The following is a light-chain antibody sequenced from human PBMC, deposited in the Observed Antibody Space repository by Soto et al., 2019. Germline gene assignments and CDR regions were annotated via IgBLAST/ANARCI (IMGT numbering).Light chain of an antibody. CDR2: GAS. V-gene: IGKV3-20*01. CDR1: QIISSSY. Sequence: IVLTQSPGTLSVSLGDRATLSCRASQIISSSYLAWYQQKPSQPHRLLFYGASNRATGTPDRFSGSGSGTDFTLTINRLEAEDFAVYYCQQYGRSPPWTFGQGTKVDIK. CDR3: QQYGRSPPWT. J-gene: IGKJ1*01.